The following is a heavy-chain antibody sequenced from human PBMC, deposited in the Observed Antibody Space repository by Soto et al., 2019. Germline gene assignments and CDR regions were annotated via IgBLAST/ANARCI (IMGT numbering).Heavy chain of an antibody. V-gene: IGHV3-23*01. CDR1: GFTFTNYA. D-gene: IGHD2-2*01. CDR3: AKDSRRDHYYYMDV. CDR2: ISGSGGTT. Sequence: EVRLLESGGGLVRPGGSLRLSCAASGFTFTNYAMSWVRQAPGKGLEWVSAISGSGGTTYYADSVKGRFTISRDNSNSTLYLQMNSLRAEHTAVYYCAKDSRRDHYYYMDVWGKGTTVTVSS. J-gene: IGHJ6*03.